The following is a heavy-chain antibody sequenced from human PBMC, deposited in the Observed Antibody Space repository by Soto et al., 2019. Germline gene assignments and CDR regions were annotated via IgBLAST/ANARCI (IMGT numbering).Heavy chain of an antibody. J-gene: IGHJ4*02. CDR2: IYYSGST. CDR1: GGSISSGGYY. Sequence: LSLTCTVSGGSISSGGYYWSWIRQHPGKGLEWIGYIYYSGSTYYNPSLKSRVTISVDTSKNQFSLKLSSVTAADTAVYYCACITIFGVVNSDYWGQGTLVTVSS. CDR3: ACITIFGVVNSDY. D-gene: IGHD3-3*01. V-gene: IGHV4-31*03.